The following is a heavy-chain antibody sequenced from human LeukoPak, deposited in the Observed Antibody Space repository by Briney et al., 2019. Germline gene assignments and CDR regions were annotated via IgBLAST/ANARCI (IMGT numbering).Heavy chain of an antibody. D-gene: IGHD1-1*01. CDR2: IYSTTAS. J-gene: IGHJ4*02. CDR3: ARGIWNDYYFDY. Sequence: PSETLSLTCTVSGGSVSSMSHFWGWIRQPPGKGLEWIGSIYSTTASYYNPSLGSRATVSVDTSKNQLSLELTSVTAADTGVYYCARGIWNDYYFDYWGQRTLVTVSS. V-gene: IGHV4-39*02. CDR1: GGSVSSMSHF.